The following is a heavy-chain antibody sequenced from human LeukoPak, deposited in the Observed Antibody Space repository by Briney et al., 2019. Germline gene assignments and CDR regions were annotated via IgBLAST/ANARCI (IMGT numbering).Heavy chain of an antibody. V-gene: IGHV3-30*18. CDR2: VSYDGSNK. CDR3: SQEDYYGSGSYLGG. CDR1: GFNFSSYG. J-gene: IGHJ4*02. D-gene: IGHD3-10*01. Sequence: GGSLRLSCAASGFNFSSYGMHWVRQAPGKGLEWVAVVSYDGSNKFYTDSMKGRFTISRDNSKNTLYLQMNSLRTEDTAIYYCSQEDYYGSGSYLGGWGQGTLVTVSS.